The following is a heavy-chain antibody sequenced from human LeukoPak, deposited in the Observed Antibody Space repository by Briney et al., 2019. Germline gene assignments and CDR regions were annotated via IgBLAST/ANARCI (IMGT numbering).Heavy chain of an antibody. D-gene: IGHD1-1*01. V-gene: IGHV4-59*01. J-gene: IGHJ4*02. CDR2: IYYSGST. CDR1: GGSISSYY. CDR3: ARVGWNGYFDY. Sequence: SETLSLTCTVSGGSISSYYWSWIRQPPGKGLEWTGYIYYSGSTNYNPSLKSRVTISVDTSKNQFSLKLSSVTAADTAVYYCARVGWNGYFDYWGQGTLVTVSS.